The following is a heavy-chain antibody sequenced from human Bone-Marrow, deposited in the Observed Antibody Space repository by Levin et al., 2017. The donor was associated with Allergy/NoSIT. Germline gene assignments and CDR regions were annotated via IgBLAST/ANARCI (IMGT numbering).Heavy chain of an antibody. CDR2: TRNKARSYST. CDR1: GFTLSDHY. V-gene: IGHV3-72*01. J-gene: IGHJ4*02. D-gene: IGHD4/OR15-4a*01. CDR3: ARTMAGGGDFDY. Sequence: PGGSLRLSCAVSGFTLSDHYIDWVRQAPGKGLEWVGRTRNKARSYSTAYAASVKGRFTISRDDSENSVYLQMNSLKTEDTAVYFCARTMAGGGDFDYWGQGTLVTVSS.